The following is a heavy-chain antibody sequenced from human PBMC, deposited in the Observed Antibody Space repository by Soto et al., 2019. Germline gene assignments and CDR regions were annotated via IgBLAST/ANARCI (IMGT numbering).Heavy chain of an antibody. CDR3: ARGVTTGSDAFDI. CDR2: TYYRSKWYN. CDR1: LDSLSRNSAA. D-gene: IGHD4-17*01. V-gene: IGHV6-1*01. J-gene: IGHJ3*02. Sequence: SQTLSLTRAISLDSLSRNSAAWNCIRQSPARGSEWLGRTYYRSKWYNDYAVSVKSRITIIPDTSKNQFSLQVNSVTPEDTAVYYCARGVTTGSDAFDIWGQGTMVTVSS.